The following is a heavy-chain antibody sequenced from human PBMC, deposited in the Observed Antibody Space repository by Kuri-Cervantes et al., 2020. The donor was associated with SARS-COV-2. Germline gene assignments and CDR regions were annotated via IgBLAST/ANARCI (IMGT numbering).Heavy chain of an antibody. V-gene: IGHV4-39*07. CDR2: IYYSGST. D-gene: IGHD3-3*01. J-gene: IGHJ5*02. CDR1: GGSISSSSYY. Sequence: GSLRLSCTVSGGSISSSSYYWGWIRQPPGKGLEWIGSIYYSGSTYYNPSLKSRVTISVDTSKNQFSLKLSSVTAADTAVYYCARDTQQYYDFWSGYYNWFDPWGQGNLVTVSS. CDR3: ARDTQQYYDFWSGYYNWFDP.